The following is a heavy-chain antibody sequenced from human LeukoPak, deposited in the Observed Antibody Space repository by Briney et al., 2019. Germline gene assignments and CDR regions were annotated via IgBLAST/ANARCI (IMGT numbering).Heavy chain of an antibody. CDR2: LPWNSGSI. CDR3: AKDLTAYSSTWYSLTFDH. V-gene: IGHV3-9*01. CDR1: VYPFDDYA. Sequence: GGSLRLFCAASVYPFDDYAMHWVRHPPTKGLEWVSGLPWNSGSIEYADSVKGRLTISRDSAKNSLYLQMNSLRAEDTAVYYCAKDLTAYSSTWYSLTFDHWGQGTLVTVSS. J-gene: IGHJ4*02. D-gene: IGHD6-13*01.